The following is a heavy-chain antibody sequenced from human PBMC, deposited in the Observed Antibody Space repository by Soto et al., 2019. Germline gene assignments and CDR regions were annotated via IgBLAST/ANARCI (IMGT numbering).Heavy chain of an antibody. Sequence: PSETLSLTCTFSCGSIISYYWSWIRQPPGKGLECIGYIYYSGITNYNPSLNSRVTISVDTSKNQFSLKLSSVTAADTAVYYCARDRGKQQLGTWGQGTLVTVSS. D-gene: IGHD6-13*01. J-gene: IGHJ5*02. V-gene: IGHV4-59*01. CDR2: IYYSGIT. CDR3: ARDRGKQQLGT. CDR1: CGSIISYY.